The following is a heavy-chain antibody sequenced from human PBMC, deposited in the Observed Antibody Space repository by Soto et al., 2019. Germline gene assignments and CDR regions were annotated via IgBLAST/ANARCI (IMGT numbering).Heavy chain of an antibody. CDR2: ISGRVGST. CDR1: GFTFSNYA. Sequence: GGSLRLSCAASGFTFSNYAMNWVRQAPGKGLEWVSTISGRVGSTYYADSVKGRFTISRDNSKNILYLQMNSLRAEDTAVYYCAKANMTLVVIRLDSWGQGTLVTVSS. J-gene: IGHJ4*02. CDR3: AKANMTLVVIRLDS. D-gene: IGHD3-22*01. V-gene: IGHV3-23*01.